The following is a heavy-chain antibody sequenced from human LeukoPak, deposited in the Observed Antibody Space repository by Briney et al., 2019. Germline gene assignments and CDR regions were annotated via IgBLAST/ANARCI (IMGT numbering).Heavy chain of an antibody. J-gene: IGHJ4*02. CDR1: GFTFAKYA. Sequence: GSSLRLSCAASGFTFAKYAMRWVRHAPGKGMESVSSISGNSGSIGYAGSVKGRLTIARDNAKNSLYLQMTSLRAKDTAFYYCARFRASSPFDYWGQGTLVTVSS. CDR3: ARFRASSPFDY. CDR2: ISGNSGSI. V-gene: IGHV3-9*01. D-gene: IGHD3-10*01.